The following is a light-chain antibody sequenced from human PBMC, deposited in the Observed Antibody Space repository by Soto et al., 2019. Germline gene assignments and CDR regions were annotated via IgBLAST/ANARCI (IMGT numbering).Light chain of an antibody. CDR2: DVN. CDR1: SSDIGAFDL. CDR3: SSYTVTSTRL. J-gene: IGLJ1*01. Sequence: QSALTQPASVSGSPEQSITISCTGTSSDIGAFDLVSWYQQHPVKAPKVIIYDVNIRPSGVSNRFSGSKSGNTASLTISGLQAEDEADYYCSSYTVTSTRLFGTGTKLTVL. V-gene: IGLV2-14*01.